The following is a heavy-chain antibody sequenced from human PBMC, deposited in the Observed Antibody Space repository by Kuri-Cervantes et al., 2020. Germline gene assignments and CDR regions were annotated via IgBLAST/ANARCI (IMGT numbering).Heavy chain of an antibody. D-gene: IGHD3-22*01. V-gene: IGHV1-2*02. CDR2: INPNSGGT. J-gene: IGHJ4*02. CDR1: GYTFTGYY. Sequence: ASVKVSCKASGYTFTGYYMHWVRQAPGQGLEWMGWINPNSGGTNYAQKFQGRVTMTRDTSISTAYMELSSLRSEDTAVYYCASHHYYDSSGYPYYFDYWGQGTLVTVSS. CDR3: ASHHYYDSSGYPYYFDY.